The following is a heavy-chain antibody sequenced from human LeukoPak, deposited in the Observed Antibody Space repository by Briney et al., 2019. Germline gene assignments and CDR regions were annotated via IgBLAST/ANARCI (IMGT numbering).Heavy chain of an antibody. D-gene: IGHD3-22*01. V-gene: IGHV3-23*01. CDR1: GFTFSRST. CDR2: ISGSGGDT. Sequence: GGSLRLSCVGSGFTFSRSTMSWVRLAPGKGLEWVSGISGSGGDTYYTDSVKGRFTISRDNSGTTVSLQMNSLTTDDTAVYFCAKEGRLTVAAVVVANYFDYWGQGTPVIVSA. J-gene: IGHJ4*02. CDR3: AKEGRLTVAAVVVANYFDY.